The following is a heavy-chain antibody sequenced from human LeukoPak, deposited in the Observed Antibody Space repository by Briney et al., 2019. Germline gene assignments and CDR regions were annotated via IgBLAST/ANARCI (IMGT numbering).Heavy chain of an antibody. D-gene: IGHD5-18*01. CDR3: ARDLERGYSYGFRSYDAFDI. CDR2: IIPIFGTA. CDR1: GGTFSSYA. J-gene: IGHJ3*02. Sequence: SVKVSCKASGGTFSSYAISWVRQAPGQGLEWKGGIIPIFGTANYAQKFQGRVTITADESTSTAYMELSSLRSEDTAVYYCARDLERGYSYGFRSYDAFDIWGQGTMVTVSS. V-gene: IGHV1-69*13.